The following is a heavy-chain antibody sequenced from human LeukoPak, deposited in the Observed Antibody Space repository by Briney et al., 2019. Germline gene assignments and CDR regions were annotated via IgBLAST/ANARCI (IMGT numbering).Heavy chain of an antibody. J-gene: IGHJ4*02. V-gene: IGHV1-2*02. D-gene: IGHD2-15*01. CDR3: ARSWRFCSGGSCYPIDY. CDR2: INPNSGGT. Sequence: ASVKVSCKASGGTFSSYAISWVRQAPGQGLEWMGWINPNSGGTNYAQKFQGRVTMTRDTSISTAYMELSRLRSDDTAVYYCARSWRFCSGGSCYPIDYWGQGTLVTVSS. CDR1: GGTFSSYA.